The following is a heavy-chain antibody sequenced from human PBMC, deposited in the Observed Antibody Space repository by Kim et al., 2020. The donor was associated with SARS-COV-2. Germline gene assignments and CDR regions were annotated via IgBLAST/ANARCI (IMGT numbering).Heavy chain of an antibody. CDR1: GFTFDDYA. J-gene: IGHJ4*02. D-gene: IGHD3-10*01. V-gene: IGHV3-9*01. CDR2: ISWNSGSI. CDR3: AKGGLLWFGELIDY. Sequence: GGSLRLSCAASGFTFDDYAMHWVRQAPGKGLEWVSGISWNSGSIGYADSVKGRFTISRDNAKNSLYLQMNSLRAEDTALYYCAKGGLLWFGELIDYWGQG.